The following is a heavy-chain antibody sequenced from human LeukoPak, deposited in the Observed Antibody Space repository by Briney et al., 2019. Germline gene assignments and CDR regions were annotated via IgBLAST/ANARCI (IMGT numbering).Heavy chain of an antibody. Sequence: GGSLRLSCAASGFTFSFFWKHWVRQAPGKGLVWVSRIDSDGATTGYADSVKGRFTISRDNAKNTLYLQMNSLRADDTAVYYCARGLLGIHDYWGQGTLVTVSS. CDR1: GFTFSFFW. CDR2: IDSDGATT. CDR3: ARGLLGIHDY. J-gene: IGHJ4*02. D-gene: IGHD7-27*01. V-gene: IGHV3-74*01.